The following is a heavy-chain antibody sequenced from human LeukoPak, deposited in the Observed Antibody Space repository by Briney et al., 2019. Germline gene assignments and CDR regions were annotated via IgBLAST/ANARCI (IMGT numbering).Heavy chain of an antibody. CDR2: ISSSSYI. CDR3: ARDPGEYCYDSSGYYYDY. D-gene: IGHD3-22*01. CDR1: GFIFSSNC. Sequence: GGSLRLSCAASGFIFSSNCMNWVRQDPGKGLEWVSSISSSSYIYYADSVKGRFPISRDNAKNSLYLQMNSRRAEDTAVYYCARDPGEYCYDSSGYYYDYWGQGTLVTVSS. J-gene: IGHJ4*02. V-gene: IGHV3-21*01.